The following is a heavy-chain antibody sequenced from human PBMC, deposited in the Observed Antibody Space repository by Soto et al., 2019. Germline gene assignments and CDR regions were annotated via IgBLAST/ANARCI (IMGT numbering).Heavy chain of an antibody. CDR1: GYSFTGYY. D-gene: IGHD2-2*01. V-gene: IGHV1-2*04. J-gene: IGHJ5*02. CDR3: ARGEDCSSTSCLLYGFDP. Sequence: ASVKVSCKALGYSFTGYYMHTVRHAPGPGLEWMGWINPNSGGTNYAQKFQGWVTMTRDTSISTAYMELSRLRSDDTAVYYCARGEDCSSTSCLLYGFDPWGQGTLVTVS. CDR2: INPNSGGT.